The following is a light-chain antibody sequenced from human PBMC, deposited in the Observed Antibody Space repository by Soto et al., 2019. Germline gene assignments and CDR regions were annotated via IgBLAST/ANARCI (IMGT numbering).Light chain of an antibody. V-gene: IGKV1-33*01. CDR3: QQYDNLPYT. CDR1: QAISNY. Sequence: DIQMTQSPSSLSASVGDRVTITCQASQAISNYLNWYQQKPGKAPKLLICDASNLETGVPSRFSGSGSGTDFTFTISSLQPEDIATYYCQQYDNLPYTFGQGTKLEIK. J-gene: IGKJ2*01. CDR2: DAS.